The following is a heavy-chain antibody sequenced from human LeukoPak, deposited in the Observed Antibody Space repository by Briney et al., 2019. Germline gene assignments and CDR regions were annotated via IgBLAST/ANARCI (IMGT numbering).Heavy chain of an antibody. CDR3: ASSVQLWSPTLY. Sequence: PGGSLRLSCAASGFTFSSYWMNWVRQAPGKGLVWVSRINSDGSSTSYADSVKGRFTISRDNAKNTLYLQMNSLRAEDTAVYYCASSVQLWSPTLYWGQGTLVTVSS. CDR2: INSDGSST. J-gene: IGHJ4*02. V-gene: IGHV3-74*01. D-gene: IGHD5-18*01. CDR1: GFTFSSYW.